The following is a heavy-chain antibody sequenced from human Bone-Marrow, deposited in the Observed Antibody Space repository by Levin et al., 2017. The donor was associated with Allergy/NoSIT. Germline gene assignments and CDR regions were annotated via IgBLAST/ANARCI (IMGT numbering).Heavy chain of an antibody. CDR3: ARLGYCSSTSCYGGVRFYFDY. CDR2: IDPSDSYT. V-gene: IGHV5-10-1*01. J-gene: IGHJ4*02. CDR1: GYSFTSYW. D-gene: IGHD2-2*01. Sequence: GGSLRLSCKGSGYSFTSYWISWVRQMPGKGLEWMGRIDPSDSYTNYSPSFQGHVTISADKSISTAYLQWSSLKASDTAMYYCARLGYCSSTSCYGGVRFYFDYWGQGTLVTVSS.